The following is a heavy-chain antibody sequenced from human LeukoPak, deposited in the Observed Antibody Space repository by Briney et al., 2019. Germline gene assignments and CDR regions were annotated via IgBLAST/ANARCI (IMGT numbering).Heavy chain of an antibody. V-gene: IGHV4-34*01. D-gene: IGHD3-22*01. CDR1: GGSFSGYY. J-gene: IGHJ5*02. Sequence: SETLSLTCAVYGGSFSGYYWSWIRQPPGKGLEWIGEINHSGSTNYNPSLKSRVTISVDTSKNQFSLKLSSVTAADTAVYYCARRLPRITMIVVVITGRGNNWFDPWGQGTLVTVSS. CDR3: ARRLPRITMIVVVITGRGNNWFDP. CDR2: INHSGST.